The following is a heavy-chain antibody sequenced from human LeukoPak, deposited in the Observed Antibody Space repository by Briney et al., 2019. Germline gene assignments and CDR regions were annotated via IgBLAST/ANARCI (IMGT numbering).Heavy chain of an antibody. CDR3: ARGPSSPLTH. J-gene: IGHJ4*02. Sequence: GGSLRLSCAASGFSFSSYWMTWVRQAPGKGPEWLANIKQDGSEEYYVDSVKGRFTISRDNAKNSLYLQMDSLRAEDTAVYYCARGPSSPLTHWGQGTLVTVSS. CDR1: GFSFSSYW. V-gene: IGHV3-7*01. D-gene: IGHD6-6*01. CDR2: IKQDGSEE.